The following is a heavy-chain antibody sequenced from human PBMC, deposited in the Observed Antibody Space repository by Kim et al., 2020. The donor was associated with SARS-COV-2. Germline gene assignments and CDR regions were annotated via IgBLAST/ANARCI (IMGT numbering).Heavy chain of an antibody. CDR3: ARDRLLPYGMDV. J-gene: IGHJ6*02. Sequence: NYAQKFQGRVTLTRDTSISTAYMGLSRLRSDDTAVYYCARDRLLPYGMDVWGQGTTVTVSS. V-gene: IGHV1-2*02.